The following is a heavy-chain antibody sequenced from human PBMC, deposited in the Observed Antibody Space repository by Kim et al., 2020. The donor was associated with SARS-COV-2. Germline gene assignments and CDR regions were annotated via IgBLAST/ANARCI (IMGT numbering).Heavy chain of an antibody. Sequence: GGSLRLSCAASGVTVSSNYMSWVRQAPGKGLEWVSVIYSSGSTYYADSSKGRLTISSKNSKNTPYLQMNNLLAADTAAFYYSGDLVYFGL. V-gene: IGHV3-53*01. J-gene: IGHJ2*01. CDR1: GVTVSSNY. CDR3: SGDLVYFGL. CDR2: IYSSGST.